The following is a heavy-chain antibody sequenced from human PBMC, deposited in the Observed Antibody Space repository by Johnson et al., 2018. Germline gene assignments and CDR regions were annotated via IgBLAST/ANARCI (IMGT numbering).Heavy chain of an antibody. CDR3: ARDSCAYSSSCQKVAFDI. J-gene: IGHJ3*02. D-gene: IGHD6-13*01. V-gene: IGHV3-30-3*01. CDR2: ISYDGSNK. CDR1: GFTFSSYA. Sequence: QVQLVESGGGVVQPGRSLRLSCAASGFTFSSYAMHWVRQAPGKGLEWVAVISYDGSNKYYADSVKGRFTISRDNSKNTLYLQMNSLRAGDTAVYYCARDSCAYSSSCQKVAFDIWGQGTMVTVSS.